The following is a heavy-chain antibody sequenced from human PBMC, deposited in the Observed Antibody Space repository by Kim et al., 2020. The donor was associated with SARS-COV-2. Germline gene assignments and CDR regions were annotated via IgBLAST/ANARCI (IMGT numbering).Heavy chain of an antibody. CDR1: GFTFSDHY. J-gene: IGHJ4*02. CDR2: ISGSGSAM. CDR3: ARGRTTSDY. Sequence: GGSLRLSCAASGFTFSDHYMNWIRQAPGKGLEWLSYISGSGSAMYYADSVKGRFTISRDNAKNSVYLQMASLRAEDTAVYYCARGRTTSDYWGQGTLVTV. V-gene: IGHV3-11*01.